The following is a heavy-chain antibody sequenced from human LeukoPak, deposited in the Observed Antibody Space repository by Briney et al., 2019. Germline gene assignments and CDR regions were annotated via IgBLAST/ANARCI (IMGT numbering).Heavy chain of an antibody. D-gene: IGHD3-3*01. V-gene: IGHV4-59*01. CDR2: IYYSGST. CDR1: GGSLSSYY. CDR3: ARAPSAITIFGVARAFDI. J-gene: IGHJ3*02. Sequence: LETPSPPCTVSGGSLSSYYWNWIRQPPGEGLGGSGDIYYSGSTNYNPSLKSRVTISVDKSKNQFSLKLSSVTAADTAVYYCARAPSAITIFGVARAFDIWGQGTMVTVSS.